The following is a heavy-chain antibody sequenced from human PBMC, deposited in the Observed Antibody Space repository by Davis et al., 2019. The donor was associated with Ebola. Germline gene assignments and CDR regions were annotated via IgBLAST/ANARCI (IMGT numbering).Heavy chain of an antibody. Sequence: GGSLRLSCAASGFTFSDYYMSWIRQAPGKGLEWVSYISSSGSNIYYADSVKGRFTISRDNAKNSLYLQMNSLRAEDTAVYYCARSSIAARPGYYYGMDVWGQGTTVTVSS. CDR1: GFTFSDYY. CDR3: ARSSIAARPGYYYGMDV. V-gene: IGHV3-11*04. J-gene: IGHJ6*02. D-gene: IGHD6-6*01. CDR2: ISSSGSNI.